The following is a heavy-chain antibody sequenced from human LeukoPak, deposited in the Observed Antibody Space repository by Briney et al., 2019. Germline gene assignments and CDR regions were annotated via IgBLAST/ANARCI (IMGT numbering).Heavy chain of an antibody. CDR3: AKYTRTLDY. J-gene: IGHJ4*02. CDR2: ISDSGGGP. Sequence: PGGSLRLSCAASGFTFNYYMSWVRQAPGKGLEWVSVISDSGGGPWYADSVKGRFTVSRGNSKNTLYLEMNSLRAEDTAVYYCAKYTRTLDYWGQGTLVTVSS. V-gene: IGHV3-23*01. CDR1: GFTFNYY.